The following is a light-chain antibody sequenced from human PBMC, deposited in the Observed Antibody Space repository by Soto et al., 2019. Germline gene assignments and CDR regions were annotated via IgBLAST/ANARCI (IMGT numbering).Light chain of an antibody. J-gene: IGKJ1*01. CDR1: QSVSSSY. CDR2: GAS. Sequence: EIVLTQSPGTLSLSPGERATLSCRASQSVSSSYLAWYQQKPGQAPRLLIYGASSRATGVPDRLSGSGSGTEFILTISRLEPEDLAVYYCQQYGGSSWTFGQGTKVDNK. CDR3: QQYGGSSWT. V-gene: IGKV3-20*01.